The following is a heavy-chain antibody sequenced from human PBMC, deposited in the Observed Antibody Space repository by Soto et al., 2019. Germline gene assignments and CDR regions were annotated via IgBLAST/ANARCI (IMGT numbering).Heavy chain of an antibody. D-gene: IGHD3-3*01. J-gene: IGHJ4*02. CDR3: AKVLKRGYYDFWSGPPDFDY. CDR1: GLTFSSYG. Sequence: GGSLRLSCAASGLTFSSYGMHWVRQAPGKGLEWVAVISYDGSNKYYADSVKGRFTISRDNSKNTLYLQMNSLRAEDTAVYYCAKVLKRGYYDFWSGPPDFDYWGQGTLVTVSS. V-gene: IGHV3-30*18. CDR2: ISYDGSNK.